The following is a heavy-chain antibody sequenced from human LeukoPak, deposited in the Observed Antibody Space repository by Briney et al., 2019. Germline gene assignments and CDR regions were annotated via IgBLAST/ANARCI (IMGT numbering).Heavy chain of an antibody. Sequence: SVKVSCKASGGTFSSYAISWVRQAPGQGLEWMGGIIPIFGTANYAQKFQGRVTITTDESTSTAYMELSSLRSEDTAVYYCARGPTGYGPHRGYYYYYMDVWGKGTTVTVSS. CDR2: IIPIFGTA. CDR1: GGTFSSYA. D-gene: IGHD3-10*01. J-gene: IGHJ6*03. V-gene: IGHV1-69*05. CDR3: ARGPTGYGPHRGYYYYYMDV.